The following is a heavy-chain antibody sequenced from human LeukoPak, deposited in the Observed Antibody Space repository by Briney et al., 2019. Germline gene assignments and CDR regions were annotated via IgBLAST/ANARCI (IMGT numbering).Heavy chain of an antibody. J-gene: IGHJ4*02. CDR1: GGSFSGYY. Sequence: SETLSLTCAVYGGSFSGYYWSWIRQPPGKGLEWIGEINHSGSTNYNPSLKSRVTISVDTSKNQLSLKLSSVTAADTAVYYCARLLSRVVAATPAFDYWGQGTLVTVSS. D-gene: IGHD2-15*01. CDR3: ARLLSRVVAATPAFDY. V-gene: IGHV4-34*01. CDR2: INHSGST.